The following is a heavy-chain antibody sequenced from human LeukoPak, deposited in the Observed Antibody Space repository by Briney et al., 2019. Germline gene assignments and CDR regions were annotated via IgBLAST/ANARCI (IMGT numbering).Heavy chain of an antibody. CDR3: ASPSPVGADYRPFDY. D-gene: IGHD1-26*01. Sequence: ASVKVSCKASGYTFTDYYMHWVRQAPGQGLEWMGWINPNSGGTNSAQKFQGRVTMTRDTSISTAYMELSRLRSDDAAVYYCASPSPVGADYRPFDYWGQGTLVTVSS. CDR2: INPNSGGT. CDR1: GYTFTDYY. V-gene: IGHV1-2*02. J-gene: IGHJ4*02.